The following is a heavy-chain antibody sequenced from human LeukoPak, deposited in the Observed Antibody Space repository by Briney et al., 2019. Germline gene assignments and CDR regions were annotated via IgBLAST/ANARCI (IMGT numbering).Heavy chain of an antibody. CDR2: ISWDGNKV. Sequence: GGSLRLSCVVSGFSFDDYAMHWVRQGPGKALEWVSVISWDGNKVAYADSVKGRFTISRDNAKNSLYLQMTSLRPEDTAFYYCAKDRPVATTLHHFGHWGLGTLVTVSS. CDR1: GFSFDDYA. CDR3: AKDRPVATTLHHFGH. D-gene: IGHD1-26*01. J-gene: IGHJ4*02. V-gene: IGHV3-9*01.